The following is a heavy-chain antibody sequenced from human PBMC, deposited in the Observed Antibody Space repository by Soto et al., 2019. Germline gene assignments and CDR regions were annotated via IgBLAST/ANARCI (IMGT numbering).Heavy chain of an antibody. V-gene: IGHV4-59*01. J-gene: IGHJ4*02. CDR2: IYYSGST. D-gene: IGHD3-3*01. Sequence: PSETLSLTCTVSGGSISSYYLSWIRQPPGKGLEWIGYIYYSGSTNYNPSLKSRVTISVDTSKNQFSLKLSSVTAADTAVYYCARVPYDFWSGYYRYYFDYWGQGTLVTVSS. CDR3: ARVPYDFWSGYYRYYFDY. CDR1: GGSISSYY.